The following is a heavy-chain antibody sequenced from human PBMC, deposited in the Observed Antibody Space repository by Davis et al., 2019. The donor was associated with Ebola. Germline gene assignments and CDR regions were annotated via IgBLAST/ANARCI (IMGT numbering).Heavy chain of an antibody. J-gene: IGHJ5*02. CDR2: INHSGST. CDR3: GRHARSGYYTGFWFDP. V-gene: IGHV4-34*01. Sequence: SETLSLTCAVSGWSFSGYYWSWIRQPPGKGLEWIGEINHSGSTNYNPSLKSRGIISVDTSKNQFLLKLSTMTAADTAVYYCGRHARSGYYTGFWFDPWGQGTLVTVSS. D-gene: IGHD3-3*01. CDR1: GWSFSGYY.